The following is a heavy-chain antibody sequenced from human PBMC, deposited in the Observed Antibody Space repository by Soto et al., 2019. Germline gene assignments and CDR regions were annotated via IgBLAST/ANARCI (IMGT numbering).Heavy chain of an antibody. Sequence: PVGSLRLSCAVSGFTFSNYAMSWVRQAPGKGLEWVSAISSSGSNTYYADSVKGRFTISRDSSKNTLYLHTNSLRAEDTAVYYCAKNGPRSGYSSSSADMDYWGQGTLVTVSS. CDR1: GFTFSNYA. CDR3: AKNGPRSGYSSSSADMDY. CDR2: ISSSGSNT. J-gene: IGHJ4*02. V-gene: IGHV3-23*01. D-gene: IGHD6-6*01.